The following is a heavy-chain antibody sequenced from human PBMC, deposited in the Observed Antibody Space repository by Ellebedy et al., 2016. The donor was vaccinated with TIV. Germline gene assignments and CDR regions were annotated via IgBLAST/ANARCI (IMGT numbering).Heavy chain of an antibody. D-gene: IGHD2-21*01. CDR3: ARDGDWDHNQYGMDV. V-gene: IGHV1-46*01. Sequence: AASVKVSCKTSGDTFSKYYIHWVRPVPGQGLEWMGIINLSGASTVYAQKFQGRVTVSRDTSTSTVYMELSSLRSGDTAVYYCARDGDWDHNQYGMDVWGQGTTVTVSS. CDR2: INLSGAST. CDR1: GDTFSKYY. J-gene: IGHJ6*02.